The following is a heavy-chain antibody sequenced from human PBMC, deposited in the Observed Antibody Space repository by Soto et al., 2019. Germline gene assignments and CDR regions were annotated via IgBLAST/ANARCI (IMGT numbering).Heavy chain of an antibody. D-gene: IGHD6-19*01. V-gene: IGHV4-34*01. CDR1: GGYFGGYY. CDR3: ARLMEQWLDFDY. J-gene: IGHJ4*02. Sequence: PSETQSLTSTVYGGYFGGYYWSWIRQPPGKGLEWIGEINHSGSTYYNPSLKSRVTISVDTSKNQFSLKLSSVTAADTAVYYCARLMEQWLDFDYWGQGTLVTVSS. CDR2: INHSGST.